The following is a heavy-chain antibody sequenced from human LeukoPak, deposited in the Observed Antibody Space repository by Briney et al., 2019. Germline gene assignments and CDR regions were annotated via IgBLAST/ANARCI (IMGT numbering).Heavy chain of an antibody. D-gene: IGHD6-13*01. J-gene: IGHJ4*02. V-gene: IGHV3-13*04. Sequence: GGSLRLSCAASGLTFSRLDMHWVSHATGKGLEWVSVIGTAGDTYYSGSVKGRFTISRENAKNSLYLQMNSVRAGDTAVYYCVAAAGVFDYWGQGTLVTVSS. CDR1: GLTFSRLD. CDR3: VAAAGVFDY. CDR2: IGTAGDT.